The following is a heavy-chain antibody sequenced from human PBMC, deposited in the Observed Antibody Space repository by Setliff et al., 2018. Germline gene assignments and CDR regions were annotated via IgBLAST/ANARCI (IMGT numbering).Heavy chain of an antibody. D-gene: IGHD2-2*01. CDR3: AKGYCSSTSCYVDY. CDR2: ISWNSGIV. CDR1: GFTFDDYA. V-gene: IGHV3-9*03. J-gene: IGHJ4*02. Sequence: GGSLRLSCAASGFTFDDYAMHWVRHAPGKGLEWVSGISWNSGIVAYADSVKGRFTISRDNAKNSLYLQMNSLRAEDMALYYCAKGYCSSTSCYVDYWGQGTLVTVSS.